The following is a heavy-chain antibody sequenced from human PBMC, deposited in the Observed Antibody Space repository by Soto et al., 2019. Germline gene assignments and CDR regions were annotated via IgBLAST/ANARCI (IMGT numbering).Heavy chain of an antibody. CDR3: ARVSNTWEDDY. Sequence: EVQLVESGGGLVQPGGSLRLSCVVSGFTFSDYGVNWVRQAPGKGLEWVSYISRGSDTIYYEDSVKGRFTISRDNAKNSLFLQMNSLRDEDTALYYCARVSNTWEDDYWGQGTLVTVSS. V-gene: IGHV3-48*02. D-gene: IGHD1-26*01. CDR2: ISRGSDTI. J-gene: IGHJ4*02. CDR1: GFTFSDYG.